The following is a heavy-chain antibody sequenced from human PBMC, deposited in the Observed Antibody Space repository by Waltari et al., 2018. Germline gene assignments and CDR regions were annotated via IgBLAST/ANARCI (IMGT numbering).Heavy chain of an antibody. Sequence: EVQLVESGGGLVQPGGSLRLSCAASGFTLSNYWMSWVRQAPGKGLEGVANIMTDGSEEYYVDSVRGRFTISRDNAKNSLYLQMNSLRPEDTAVYYCVRDQWFAFDIWGQGTMVTVSS. J-gene: IGHJ3*02. CDR1: GFTLSNYW. CDR3: VRDQWFAFDI. V-gene: IGHV3-7*01. D-gene: IGHD3-22*01. CDR2: IMTDGSEE.